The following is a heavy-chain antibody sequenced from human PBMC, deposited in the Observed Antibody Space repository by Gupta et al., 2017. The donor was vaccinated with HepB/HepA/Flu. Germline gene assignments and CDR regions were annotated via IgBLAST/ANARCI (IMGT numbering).Heavy chain of an antibody. V-gene: IGHV1-2*02. CDR3: ARGSDMSGASGANDY. CDR1: GYTFTGHY. CDR2: INPNSGDT. J-gene: IGHJ4*02. Sequence: QVQLVQSGAEVKSSGASVKVSCKASGYTFTGHYMHWMRQTPGQGLEWMGWINPNSGDTNYARNFQGRVTMTRDKSISTAYMEVRSLRSDDTAIYYCARGSDMSGASGANDYWGQGTVVTVSS. D-gene: IGHD2-15*01.